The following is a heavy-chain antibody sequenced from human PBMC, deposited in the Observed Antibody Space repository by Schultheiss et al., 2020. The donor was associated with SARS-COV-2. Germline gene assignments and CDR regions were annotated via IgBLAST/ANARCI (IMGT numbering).Heavy chain of an antibody. CDR2: IYFSGSA. V-gene: IGHV4-39*01. CDR3: ARHGGSNYVVAYYYGMDV. J-gene: IGHJ6*02. D-gene: IGHD3-16*01. CDR1: GGSFSGYY. Sequence: SETLSLTCAVYGGSFSGYYWGWIRQPPGKGLEWIGSIYFSGSAYYNPSLKSRVTISVDTSKSQFSLKLRSVTAADTAVYYCARHGGSNYVVAYYYGMDVWGQGTTVTVSS.